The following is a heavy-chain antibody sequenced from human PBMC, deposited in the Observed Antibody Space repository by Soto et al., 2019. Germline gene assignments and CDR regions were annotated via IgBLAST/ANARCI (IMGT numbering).Heavy chain of an antibody. CDR2: IYHSGSS. CDR1: GGAISTYY. V-gene: IGHV4-59*01. J-gene: IGHJ6*02. CDR3: ARSYGSGSYYDYYYGMDV. D-gene: IGHD3-10*01. Sequence: SETLSLTCSVSGGAISTYYWSWIRQFPGQGLEWIGYIYHSGSSQYNPSLTSRVTISVDTSKNQLSLRLSSVTAADTAVYYCARSYGSGSYYDYYYGMDVWGQGTTVTV.